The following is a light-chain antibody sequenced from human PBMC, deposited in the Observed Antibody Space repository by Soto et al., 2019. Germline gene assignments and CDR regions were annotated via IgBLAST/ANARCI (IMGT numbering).Light chain of an antibody. CDR2: GAA. Sequence: EIVMTQSPATLSVSPGERATISCRASQSVSSNLAWYQQKPGQAPRLLIYGAATRATGIPARFSGSGSGTELTLTISSRQSADFAVYYCQQYNNWPPLTFGGGTKVEIK. CDR1: QSVSSN. J-gene: IGKJ4*01. V-gene: IGKV3-15*01. CDR3: QQYNNWPPLT.